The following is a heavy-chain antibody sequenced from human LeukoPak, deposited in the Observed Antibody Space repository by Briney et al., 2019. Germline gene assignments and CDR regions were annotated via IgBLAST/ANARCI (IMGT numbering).Heavy chain of an antibody. D-gene: IGHD3-22*01. CDR1: GGTFSSYA. V-gene: IGHV1-69*05. J-gene: IGHJ5*02. CDR2: IIPIFGTA. CDR3: ARVQYYYDSSGYYLNWFDP. Sequence: GASVKVSCKASGGTFSSYAISWARQAPGQGLEWMGGIIPIFGTANYAQKFQGRVTITTDESTSTAYMELSSLRSEDTAVYYCARVQYYYDSSGYYLNWFDPWGQGTLVTVSS.